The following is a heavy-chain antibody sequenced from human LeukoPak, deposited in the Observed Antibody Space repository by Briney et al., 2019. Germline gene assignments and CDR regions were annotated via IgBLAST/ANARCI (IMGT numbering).Heavy chain of an antibody. D-gene: IGHD1-26*01. J-gene: IGHJ4*02. CDR2: ISSSSNSI. CDR3: VSYSGSVDY. CDR1: GFAFSHYG. V-gene: IGHV3-48*01. Sequence: PGGSLRLSCVVSGFAFSHYGMDWVRQAPGKGLEWVPYISSSSNSIYYADSVKGRFTISRDNAKNSLHLQMNSLRGDDTAVYYCVSYSGSVDYWGQGTLVTVSS.